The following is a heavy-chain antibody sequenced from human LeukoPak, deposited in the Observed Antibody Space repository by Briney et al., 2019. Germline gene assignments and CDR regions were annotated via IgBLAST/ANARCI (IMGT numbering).Heavy chain of an antibody. V-gene: IGHV3-23*01. CDR1: GFTFNNYA. J-gene: IGHJ5*02. Sequence: GGSLRLSCAASGFTFNNYAMNWVRQAPGKGLDWVSAIDASSAGNTYYADSVKGRFTISRDNSKNTLYLQMNSLRAEDTALYYCVKEGSIAEGGAWGQGTLVTVSS. D-gene: IGHD6-13*01. CDR3: VKEGSIAEGGA. CDR2: IDASSAGNT.